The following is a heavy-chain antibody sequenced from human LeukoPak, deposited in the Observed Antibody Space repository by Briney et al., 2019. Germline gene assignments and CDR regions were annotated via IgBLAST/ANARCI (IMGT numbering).Heavy chain of an antibody. CDR1: GYTFTGYY. J-gene: IGHJ4*02. V-gene: IGHV1-2*06. CDR3: ARDLDESVDYFDY. Sequence: ASVKVSCKASGYTFTGYYMHWVRQAPGQGLEWMGRIIPDSGGTNYAQKFQGRVTMTRDTSISTAYMELSRLRSDDTAVYYCARDLDESVDYFDYWGQGTLVTVSS. CDR2: IIPDSGGT.